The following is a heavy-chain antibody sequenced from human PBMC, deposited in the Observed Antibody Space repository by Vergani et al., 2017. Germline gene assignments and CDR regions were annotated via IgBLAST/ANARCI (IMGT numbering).Heavy chain of an antibody. CDR3: ARVGTSSNRDYFDY. Sequence: QVQLVQSGAEVKKPGASVMVSCKASGYTFTDYFMHWVRQAPGQGLEWMGWINPNSGGTNYAQKFQGRVTMTRDTSISTAYMELSSLRSDDTAVYYCARVGTSSNRDYFDYGGQGTLVTVSS. CDR2: INPNSGGT. V-gene: IGHV1-2*02. J-gene: IGHJ4*02. D-gene: IGHD2-2*01. CDR1: GYTFTDYF.